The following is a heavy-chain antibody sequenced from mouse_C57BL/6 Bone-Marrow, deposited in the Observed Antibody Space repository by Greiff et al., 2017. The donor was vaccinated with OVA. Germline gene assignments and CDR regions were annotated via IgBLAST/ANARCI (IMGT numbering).Heavy chain of an antibody. CDR1: GYSITSGYD. V-gene: IGHV3-1*01. D-gene: IGHD1-1*01. CDR2: ISYSGST. Sequence: EVKLVESGPGMVKPSQSLSLTCTVTGYSITSGYDWHWIRHFPGNKLEWMGYISYSGSTNYNPSLKSRISITHDTSKNHFFLKLNSVTTEDTATYYCARAHYYYGSSPYFDYWGQGTTLTVSS. J-gene: IGHJ2*01. CDR3: ARAHYYYGSSPYFDY.